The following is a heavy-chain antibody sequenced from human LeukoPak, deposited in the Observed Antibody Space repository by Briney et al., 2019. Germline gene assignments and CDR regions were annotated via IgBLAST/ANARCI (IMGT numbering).Heavy chain of an antibody. CDR2: IYPGDSDT. Sequence: GESLKISCKGSGYRFTNYWIGWVRQMPGKGLEWMGIIYPGDSDTKYSPSFQGQVTISADKSISTAYLQWSSLKASDTAMYYCARSPVEYCTSGVCYTFDYWGQGTLVTVSS. D-gene: IGHD2-8*01. CDR3: ARSPVEYCTSGVCYTFDY. CDR1: GYRFTNYW. V-gene: IGHV5-51*01. J-gene: IGHJ4*02.